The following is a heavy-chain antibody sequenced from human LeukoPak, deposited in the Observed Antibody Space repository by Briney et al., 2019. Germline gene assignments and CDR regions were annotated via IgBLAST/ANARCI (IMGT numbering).Heavy chain of an antibody. D-gene: IGHD1-7*01. J-gene: IGHJ6*03. CDR1: GFTFDDYG. V-gene: IGHV3-20*04. CDR3: ARRGTGTYYYYYYYMDV. CDR2: INWNGGST. Sequence: GGSLRLSCAASGFTFDDYGMSWVRQAPGKGLEWVSGINWNGGSTGYADSVKGRFTISRDNAKDSLYLQMNSLRAEDTALNYCARRGTGTYYYYYYYMDVWGKGTTVTVSS.